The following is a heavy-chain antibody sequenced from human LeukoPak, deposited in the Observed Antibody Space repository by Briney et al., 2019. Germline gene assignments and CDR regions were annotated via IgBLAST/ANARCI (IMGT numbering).Heavy chain of an antibody. CDR2: ISGSGGST. D-gene: IGHD4-17*01. CDR3: ARWPVDYGDTYYYYGMDV. Sequence: AGGSLRLSCAASGFTFSSYAMSWVRQAPGKGLEWVSAISGSGGSTYYADSVKGRFTISRDNSKNTLYLQMNSLRAEDTAVYYCARWPVDYGDTYYYYGMDVWGQGTTVTVSS. V-gene: IGHV3-23*01. J-gene: IGHJ6*02. CDR1: GFTFSSYA.